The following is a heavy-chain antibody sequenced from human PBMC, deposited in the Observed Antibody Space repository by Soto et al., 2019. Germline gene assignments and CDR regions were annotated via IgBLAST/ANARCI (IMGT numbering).Heavy chain of an antibody. CDR2: INPNSGGT. J-gene: IGHJ4*02. D-gene: IGHD6-6*01. Sequence: ASVKVSCKASGYTFTGYYMHWVRQAPGQGLEWMGWINPNSGGTNYAQKFQGWVTMTRDTSISPAYMELSRLRSDDTAVYYCARDLGPNIAAAGVLSYWGQGTLVTVSS. CDR3: ARDLGPNIAAAGVLSY. CDR1: GYTFTGYY. V-gene: IGHV1-2*04.